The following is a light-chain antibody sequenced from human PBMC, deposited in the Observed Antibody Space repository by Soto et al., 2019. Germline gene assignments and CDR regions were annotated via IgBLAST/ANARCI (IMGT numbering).Light chain of an antibody. Sequence: EIVLTQSPGTPPLSPGERATLSCRASQSVSSSYLAWYQQKPGKAPRLLIYGASSRATDIPARFSGSGSGTDFTVTISRLEPEDFAVYYCQQYGSSPYTFGQGTKLAIK. CDR3: QQYGSSPYT. CDR1: QSVSSSY. CDR2: GAS. J-gene: IGKJ2*01. V-gene: IGKV3-20*01.